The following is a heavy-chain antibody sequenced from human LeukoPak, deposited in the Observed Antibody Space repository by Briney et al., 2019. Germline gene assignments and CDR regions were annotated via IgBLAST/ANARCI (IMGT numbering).Heavy chain of an antibody. Sequence: ASVKVSCKASGYTFTSYGISWVRQAPGQGLEWMGWISAYNGNTNYAQKLQGRVTMTTDTSTSTAYMELRSLRSDDTAVYYCARVPPYDSSGYYYDNWGQGTLVIVSS. V-gene: IGHV1-18*01. D-gene: IGHD3-22*01. CDR3: ARVPPYDSSGYYYDN. CDR2: ISAYNGNT. J-gene: IGHJ4*02. CDR1: GYTFTSYG.